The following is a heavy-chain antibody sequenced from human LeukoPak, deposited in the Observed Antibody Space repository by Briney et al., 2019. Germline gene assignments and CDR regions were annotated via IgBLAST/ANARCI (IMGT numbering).Heavy chain of an antibody. CDR2: IYHSGST. Sequence: PSETLSLTCAVSGGSISSGGYSWSWIRQPPGKGLEWIGYIYHSGSTYYNPSLKSRVTISVDTSKNQFSLKLSSVTAADTAVYYCARRKPDYYDSSGYYGSAFDIWGQGTMVTVSS. CDR3: ARRKPDYYDSSGYYGSAFDI. D-gene: IGHD3-22*01. V-gene: IGHV4-30-2*01. CDR1: GGSISSGGYS. J-gene: IGHJ3*02.